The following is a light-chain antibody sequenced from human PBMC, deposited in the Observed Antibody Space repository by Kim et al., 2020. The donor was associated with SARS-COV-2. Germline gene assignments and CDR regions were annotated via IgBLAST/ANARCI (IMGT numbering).Light chain of an antibody. CDR1: QSVSNYY. V-gene: IGKV3D-20*01. CDR2: DSS. J-gene: IGKJ4*01. CDR3: QQYDSSPLT. Sequence: EIVLTQSPATLSLSPGERATLSCGAGQSVSNYYLAWYQQKPGLAPRLLIYDSSSRATGIPDRFSGSGSGTDFTLTISRLEPEDFAVYYCQQYDSSPLTFGGGTKVDIK.